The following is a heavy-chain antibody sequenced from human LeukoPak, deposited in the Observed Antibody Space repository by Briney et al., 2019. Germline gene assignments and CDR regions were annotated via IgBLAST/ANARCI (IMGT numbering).Heavy chain of an antibody. V-gene: IGHV1-18*01. D-gene: IGHD5-18*01. Sequence: GASVKVSCKASGYTFTSYGISWVRQAPGQGLEWMGWISAYNGNTNYAQKLQGRVTMTTDTSTSTAYMELRSLRSGDTAVYYCARDLRTAQLWSPRFDYWGQGTLVTLSS. CDR2: ISAYNGNT. J-gene: IGHJ4*02. CDR3: ARDLRTAQLWSPRFDY. CDR1: GYTFTSYG.